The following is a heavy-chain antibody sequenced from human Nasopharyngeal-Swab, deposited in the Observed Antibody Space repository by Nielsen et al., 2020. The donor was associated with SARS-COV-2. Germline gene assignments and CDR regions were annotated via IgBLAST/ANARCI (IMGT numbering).Heavy chain of an antibody. CDR1: GGSINNFY. J-gene: IGHJ3*01. Sequence: SETLSLTCSVSGGSINNFYWTWIRQPPGKRLEWIAYISYSGATNYDPSLKSRVTISRDTSKNEVSLKLNSVTAADTAVYYCAAGYDERSYSRSWFDAFDVWGQGTVVTVSS. V-gene: IGHV4-59*08. D-gene: IGHD6-13*01. CDR3: AAGYDERSYSRSWFDAFDV. CDR2: ISYSGAT.